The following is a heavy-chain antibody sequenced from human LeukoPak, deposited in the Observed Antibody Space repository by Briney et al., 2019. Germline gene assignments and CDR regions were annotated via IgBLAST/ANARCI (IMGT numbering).Heavy chain of an antibody. J-gene: IGHJ4*02. D-gene: IGHD6-19*01. Sequence: SETLSLTCTVSGGSISSYYWSWIRQPTGKGLEWIGYIYYSGSTNYNPSLKSRVTISVDTSKNQFSLKLSSVTAADTAVYYCARDLTSSGWPWTFDYWDQGTLVTVSS. CDR1: GGSISSYY. CDR3: ARDLTSSGWPWTFDY. V-gene: IGHV4-59*01. CDR2: IYYSGST.